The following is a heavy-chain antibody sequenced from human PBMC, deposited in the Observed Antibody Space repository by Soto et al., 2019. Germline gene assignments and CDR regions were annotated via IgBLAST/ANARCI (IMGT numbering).Heavy chain of an antibody. Sequence: GGSLRLSCAASGFTFSSYSMNWVRQAPGKGLEWVSTISSSSYIYYADSVQGRFTISRDNAKNSLYLQMNSLRAEDTAVYYCASLGRYCSSTSCHLIYWGQGTLVTVSS. CDR1: GFTFSSYS. J-gene: IGHJ4*02. CDR3: ASLGRYCSSTSCHLIY. D-gene: IGHD2-2*01. V-gene: IGHV3-21*01. CDR2: ISSSSYI.